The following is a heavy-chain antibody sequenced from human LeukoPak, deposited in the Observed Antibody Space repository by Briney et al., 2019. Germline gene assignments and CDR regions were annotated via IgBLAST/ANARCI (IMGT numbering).Heavy chain of an antibody. V-gene: IGHV3-15*01. CDR3: STDLHDY. CDR2: IKSKSDGGTV. Sequence: GGSLRLSCAASGFTFSNAWMSWVRQASGKGLEWVGRIKSKSDGGTVDYIAPVKGRFAISRDDAKKTLYLQMNSLKTEDTAVYYCSTDLHDYWGQGTLVTISS. CDR1: GFTFSNAW. J-gene: IGHJ4*02.